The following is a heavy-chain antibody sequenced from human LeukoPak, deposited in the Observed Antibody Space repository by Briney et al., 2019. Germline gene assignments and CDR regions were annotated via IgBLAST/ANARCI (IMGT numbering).Heavy chain of an antibody. D-gene: IGHD2-15*01. J-gene: IGHJ4*02. CDR1: GFTFSSYA. V-gene: IGHV3-23*01. CDR2: IGGRDGST. CDR3: AKSGLNRFDY. Sequence: GGSLRLSCVASGFTFSSYAMSWVRQAPGKGLEWVSGIGGRDGSTYYADSVRGRFTISRDNSKNTLYLQMNSLRAEDTAIYYCAKSGLNRFDYWGQGTLVTVSS.